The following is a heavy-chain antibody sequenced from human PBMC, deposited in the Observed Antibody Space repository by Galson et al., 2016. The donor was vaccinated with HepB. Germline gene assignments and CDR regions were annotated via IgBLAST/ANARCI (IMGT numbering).Heavy chain of an antibody. V-gene: IGHV3-74*01. Sequence: SLRLSCAASGFTFTNYWMHWVRQAPGKGLVWVSRINSDGSTTTYADSVKGRFTISRDNSKNTLYLQMNSLRAEDTAVYYCARDPQYQLTNYYYGMDVWGQGTTVTV. CDR3: ARDPQYQLTNYYYGMDV. CDR1: GFTFTNYW. D-gene: IGHD2-2*01. CDR2: INSDGSTT. J-gene: IGHJ6*02.